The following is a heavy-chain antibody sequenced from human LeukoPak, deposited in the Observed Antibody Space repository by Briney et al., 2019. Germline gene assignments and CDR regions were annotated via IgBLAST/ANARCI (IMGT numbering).Heavy chain of an antibody. CDR2: INHSGST. CDR1: GGSFSGYY. D-gene: IGHD5-18*01. Sequence: SETLSLTCAVYGGSFSGYYWSWIRQPPGKGLEWIGEINHSGSTNYNPSLKSRVTISVDTPKNQFSLKLSSVTAADTAVYYCARLKRGYSYGYLVGDYYYYMDVWGKGTTVTISS. CDR3: ARLKRGYSYGYLVGDYYYYMDV. V-gene: IGHV4-34*01. J-gene: IGHJ6*03.